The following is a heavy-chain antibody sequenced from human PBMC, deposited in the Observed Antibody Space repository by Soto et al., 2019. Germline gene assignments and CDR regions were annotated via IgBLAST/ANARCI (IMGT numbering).Heavy chain of an antibody. CDR1: GYTFSNYG. CDR2: ISASKGNT. D-gene: IGHD6-6*01. V-gene: IGHV1-18*03. Sequence: ASVKVSCKASGYTFSNYGFTWLRQAPGQGLEWMGWISASKGNTNYAQKFQGRVTLTGDTSTSTAYMELRSLKSDDMAVYYCASRAGQLPYYFDYWGQGTQVTVSS. CDR3: ASRAGQLPYYFDY. J-gene: IGHJ4*02.